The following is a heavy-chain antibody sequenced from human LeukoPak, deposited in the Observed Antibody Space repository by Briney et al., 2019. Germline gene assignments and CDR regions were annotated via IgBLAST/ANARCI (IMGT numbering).Heavy chain of an antibody. V-gene: IGHV3-7*03. D-gene: IGHD4-17*01. CDR1: GFTFSSYW. CDR3: AKSSGYGDYGYYYYYMDV. CDR2: IKQDGSEK. Sequence: PGGSLRLSCAASGFTFSSYWMSWVRQAPGKGLEWVANIKQDGSEKYYVDSVKGRFTISRDNAKNSLYLQMNSLRAEDTAVYYCAKSSGYGDYGYYYYYMDVWGKGTTVTISS. J-gene: IGHJ6*03.